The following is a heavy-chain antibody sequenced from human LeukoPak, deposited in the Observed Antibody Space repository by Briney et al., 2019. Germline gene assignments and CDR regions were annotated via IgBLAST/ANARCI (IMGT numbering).Heavy chain of an antibody. CDR1: GGSISSYY. CDR2: IYYSGST. D-gene: IGHD1-1*01. CDR3: ARDETHDKKSYWYFDL. V-gene: IGHV4-59*01. J-gene: IGHJ2*01. Sequence: PSETLSLTCTVSGGSISSYYWSWIRQPPGKGLEWIGYIYYSGSTNYNPSLKSRVTISVDTSKNQFSLKLSSVTAADTAVYYCARDETHDKKSYWYFDLWGRGTLVTVSS.